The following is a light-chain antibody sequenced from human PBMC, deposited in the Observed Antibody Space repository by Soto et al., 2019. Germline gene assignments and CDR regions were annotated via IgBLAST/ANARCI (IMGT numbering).Light chain of an antibody. Sequence: DIQMTQSPSSLSASVGDRVTISCRTSQGISKYLAWYQQKSGKVPKLLIYAASTLESGVPSRFSGSGSGTDFTLTISSLQPEDVATYYCQNYNSAPRTFGQGTKVEIK. J-gene: IGKJ1*01. CDR1: QGISKY. V-gene: IGKV1-27*01. CDR3: QNYNSAPRT. CDR2: AAS.